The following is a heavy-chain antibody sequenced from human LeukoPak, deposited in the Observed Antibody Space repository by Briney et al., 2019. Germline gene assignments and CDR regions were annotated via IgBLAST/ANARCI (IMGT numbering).Heavy chain of an antibody. D-gene: IGHD6-19*01. CDR2: IYTVGNT. CDR1: GFTVSSNY. J-gene: IGHJ4*02. Sequence: GGSLRLSCAASGFTVSSNYMSWVRQAPGRGLEWVSVIYTVGNTYYAEPVKGRFTISRDNSKNTLYLQMNSLRAEDTAVYHCARTRMSYSSGWYSFDYWGQGTLVTVSS. CDR3: ARTRMSYSSGWYSFDY. V-gene: IGHV3-53*05.